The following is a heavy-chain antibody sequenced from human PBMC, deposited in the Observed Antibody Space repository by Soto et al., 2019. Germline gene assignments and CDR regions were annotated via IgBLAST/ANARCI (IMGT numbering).Heavy chain of an antibody. V-gene: IGHV1-46*01. Sequence: QVQVVQSGAEVRKPGASVKVSCKASGYTFTSYYMHWVRQAPGQGLEWMGLINPSGGTTNDAQMFQVRVTMTRDASTSTVYMELSSLRSDDTAVYYCARGSQGSSGWYSADYWGQGTPVTVSS. J-gene: IGHJ4*02. CDR1: GYTFTSYY. D-gene: IGHD6-19*01. CDR2: INPSGGTT. CDR3: ARGSQGSSGWYSADY.